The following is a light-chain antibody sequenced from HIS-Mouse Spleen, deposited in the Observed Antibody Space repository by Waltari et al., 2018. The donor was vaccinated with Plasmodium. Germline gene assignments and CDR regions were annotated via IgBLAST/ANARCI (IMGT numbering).Light chain of an antibody. CDR2: YYSDSDK. V-gene: IGLV5-37*01. CDR3: MIWPSNASGV. CDR1: SDSNVRRYN. J-gene: IGLJ3*02. Sequence: QPVLTQPPSSSASPGESARLTCTLPSDSNVRRYNIYWSQQKPGSPPRYLLYYYSDSDKGQGSGVPSRFSGAKDASANTGILLISGLQSEDEADYYCMIWPSNASGVFGGGTKLTVL.